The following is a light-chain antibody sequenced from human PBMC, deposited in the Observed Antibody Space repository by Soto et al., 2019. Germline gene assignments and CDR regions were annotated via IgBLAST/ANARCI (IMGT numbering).Light chain of an antibody. CDR1: QGISSY. CDR3: QQLISYPLT. Sequence: IQLTQSPSFLSASVGDRVTITCRASQGISSYLAWYQQKAGKAPKLLIYGASTLQSGVPSRFSGSGSGTEFTLTISSLQPEDFATYYCQQLISYPLTFGGGTKVDIK. CDR2: GAS. V-gene: IGKV1-9*01. J-gene: IGKJ4*01.